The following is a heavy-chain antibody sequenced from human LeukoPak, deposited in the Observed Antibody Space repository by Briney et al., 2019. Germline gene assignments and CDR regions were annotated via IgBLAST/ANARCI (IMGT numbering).Heavy chain of an antibody. J-gene: IGHJ5*02. V-gene: IGHV1-2*02. CDR2: INPNSGGT. D-gene: IGHD1-26*01. CDR3: ARLLGPVGATFIDNWSDP. Sequence: GASVKVSCKASGYTFTGYYMHWVRQAPGQGLEWMGWINPNSGGTNYAQKFQGRVTMTRDTSISTAYMELSRLRSDDTAVYYCARLLGPVGATFIDNWSDPWGQGTLVTVSS. CDR1: GYTFTGYY.